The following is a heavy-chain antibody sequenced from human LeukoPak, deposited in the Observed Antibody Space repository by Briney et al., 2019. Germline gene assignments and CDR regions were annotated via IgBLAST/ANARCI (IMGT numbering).Heavy chain of an antibody. J-gene: IGHJ4*02. D-gene: IGHD3-3*01. CDR3: AKVGFSEMEWLLYSDH. CDR2: IKSKADGGAV. Sequence: GGSLRLSCAVSGFTSSNAWMSWVRQAPGKGLEWVGRIKSKADGGAVEYAAPVKGRFTISRDDSTNTLFLQMNSLRAEDTAVYYCAKVGFSEMEWLLYSDHWGQGTLVTVSS. V-gene: IGHV3-15*01. CDR1: GFTSSNAW.